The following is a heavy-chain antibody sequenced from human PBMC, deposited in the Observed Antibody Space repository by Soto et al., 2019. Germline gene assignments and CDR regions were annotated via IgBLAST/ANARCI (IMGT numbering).Heavy chain of an antibody. CDR2: INHSGST. CDR1: GGSFSGYY. Sequence: PSETLSLTCAVYGGSFSGYYWSWIRQPPGKGLEWIGEINHSGSTNYNPSLKSRVTISVDTSKNQFSLKLSSVTAADTAVYYCAAVAAYYYYYGMDVWGQGTTVTVSS. D-gene: IGHD6-19*01. J-gene: IGHJ6*02. CDR3: AAVAAYYYYYGMDV. V-gene: IGHV4-34*01.